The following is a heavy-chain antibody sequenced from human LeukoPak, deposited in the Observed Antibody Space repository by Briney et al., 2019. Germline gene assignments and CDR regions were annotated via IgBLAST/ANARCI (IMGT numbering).Heavy chain of an antibody. CDR1: GGSFSGYY. CDR2: INHSGST. Sequence: PSETLSLTCAVYGGSFSGYYWSWIRQPPGKGLEWIGEINHSGSTNYNPSLKSRVTISVDTSKNQFSLKLSSVTAADTAMYYCARPFYGYYAYSDWGQGTLVTVSS. D-gene: IGHD5-18*01. J-gene: IGHJ4*02. CDR3: ARPFYGYYAYSD. V-gene: IGHV4-34*01.